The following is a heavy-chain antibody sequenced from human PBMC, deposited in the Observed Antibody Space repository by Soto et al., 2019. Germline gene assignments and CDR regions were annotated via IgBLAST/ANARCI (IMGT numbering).Heavy chain of an antibody. J-gene: IGHJ4*02. CDR1: GFTFSSYS. CDR3: ARVRSVDLGFYSGYDNLYFDY. CDR2: ISSSSSYI. V-gene: IGHV3-21*01. Sequence: GGSLRLSCAASGFTFSSYSMNWVRQAPGKGLEWVSSISSSSSYIYYADSVKGRFTISRDNAKNSLYLQMNSLRAEDTAVYYCARVRSVDLGFYSGYDNLYFDYWGQGTLVTVSS. D-gene: IGHD5-12*01.